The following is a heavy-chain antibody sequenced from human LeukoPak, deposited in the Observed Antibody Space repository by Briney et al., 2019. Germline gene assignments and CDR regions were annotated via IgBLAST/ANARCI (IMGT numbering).Heavy chain of an antibody. D-gene: IGHD1-7*01. CDR2: IIPIFGTA. V-gene: IGHV1-69*05. J-gene: IGHJ3*02. CDR1: GYTFTSYY. Sequence: ASVKVSCKASGYTFTSYYMHWVRQAPGQGLEWMGGIIPIFGTANYAQKFQGRVTITTDESTSTAYMELSSLRSEDTAVYYCARGTTEYAFDIWGRGTMVTVSS. CDR3: ARGTTEYAFDI.